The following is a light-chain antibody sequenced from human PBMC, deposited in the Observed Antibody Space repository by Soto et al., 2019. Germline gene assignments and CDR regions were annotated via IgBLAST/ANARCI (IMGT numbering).Light chain of an antibody. CDR2: SAS. Sequence: MTQSPETVSMSXGDSGPLAXXXNESISNNLAWYQQKPGQPPRLLIYSASTRAPGIPARVSGGGSGTQFSLTISSLQSEDFALYYCHQYNEWPRGTFGPGTKVDIK. CDR1: ESISNN. CDR3: HQYNEWPRGT. J-gene: IGKJ1*01. V-gene: IGKV3D-15*01.